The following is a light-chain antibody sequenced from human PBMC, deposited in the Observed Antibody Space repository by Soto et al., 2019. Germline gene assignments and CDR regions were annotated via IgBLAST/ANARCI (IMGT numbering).Light chain of an antibody. CDR2: DAS. CDR1: QSISSW. V-gene: IGKV1-5*01. Sequence: DIQMTKSPSTLSASVGDRVTITCRASQSISSWLAWYQQKPGKAPKLLIYDASRLESGVPSRFSGRGSGTEFTLTISSLQPDDFASDYCQQYNSYPWTCGQGTKVEIK. CDR3: QQYNSYPWT. J-gene: IGKJ1*01.